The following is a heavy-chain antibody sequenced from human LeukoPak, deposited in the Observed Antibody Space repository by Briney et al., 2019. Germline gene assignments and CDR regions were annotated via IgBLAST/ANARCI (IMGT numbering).Heavy chain of an antibody. D-gene: IGHD3-22*01. CDR3: AREDSRYDSSGYYSS. CDR1: GYTFTGYY. J-gene: IGHJ5*02. CDR2: INPNSGGT. Sequence: GASVKVSCKASGYTFTGYYMHWVRQAPGQGLEWMGWINPNSGGTNYAQKFQGRVTMTRDTSIGTAYMELSRLRSDDTAVYYCAREDSRYDSSGYYSSWGQGTLVTVSS. V-gene: IGHV1-2*02.